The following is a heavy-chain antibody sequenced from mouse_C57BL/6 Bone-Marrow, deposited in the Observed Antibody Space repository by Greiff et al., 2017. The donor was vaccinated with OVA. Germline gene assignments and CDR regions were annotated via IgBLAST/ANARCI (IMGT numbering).Heavy chain of an antibody. D-gene: IGHD1-1*01. V-gene: IGHV1-81*01. CDR1: GYTFPSYG. J-gene: IGHJ4*01. CDR3: ARSGDYGTPRGAMDY. CDR2: IYPRSGNT. Sequence: QVQLQQSGAELARPGASVKLSCKASGYTFPSYGISWVKQRTGQGLEWIGEIYPRSGNTYYNEKFTGKATLTADKSSSTAYMELRSLTSEGSAVEFCARSGDYGTPRGAMDYWGQGTSVTVSS.